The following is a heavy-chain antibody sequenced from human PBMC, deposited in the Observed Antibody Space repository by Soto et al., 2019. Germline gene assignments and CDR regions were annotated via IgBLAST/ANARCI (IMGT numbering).Heavy chain of an antibody. D-gene: IGHD1-26*01. J-gene: IGHJ4*02. CDR2: INYSGNT. CDR3: ARRRMGVDGYFDH. Sequence: QLQLQESGPGLVKPSETLSLTCTVSGSSISSSTYYWGWIRQPPGKGLEWIGSINYSGNTYYNPSLRSRVTISVDTSKIQFSLKLTSVTAADTAVYYCARRRMGVDGYFDHRGQGTLVTVSS. V-gene: IGHV4-39*01. CDR1: GSSISSSTYY.